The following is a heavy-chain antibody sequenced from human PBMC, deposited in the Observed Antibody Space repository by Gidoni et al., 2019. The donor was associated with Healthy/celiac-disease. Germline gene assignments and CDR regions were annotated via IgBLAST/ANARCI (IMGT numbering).Heavy chain of an antibody. CDR2: IWYDGSNK. V-gene: IGHV3-33*01. CDR1: GFTFSSYG. CDR3: ARDNRPWDYGDYEYYFDY. Sequence: QVQLVESGGGVVQPGRSLRLSCAASGFTFSSYGMHWVRQAPGKGLEWVAVIWYDGSNKYYADSVKGRFTISRDNSKNTLYLQMNSLRAEDTAVYYCARDNRPWDYGDYEYYFDYWGQGTLVTVSS. J-gene: IGHJ4*02. D-gene: IGHD4-17*01.